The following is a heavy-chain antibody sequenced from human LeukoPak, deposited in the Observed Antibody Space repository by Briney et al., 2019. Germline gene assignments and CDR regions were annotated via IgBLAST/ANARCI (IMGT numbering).Heavy chain of an antibody. J-gene: IGHJ5*02. D-gene: IGHD2-21*02. CDR3: ASVGYCGGDCYDNWFDP. CDR2: INPNSGGT. Sequence: ASVKVSCKASGYTFTGYYMHWVRQAPGQGLEWMGWINPNSGGTNYAQKFQGRVTMTRDTSISTAYMELSRLRSDDTAEYYCASVGYCGGDCYDNWFDPWGQGTLVTVSS. V-gene: IGHV1-2*02. CDR1: GYTFTGYY.